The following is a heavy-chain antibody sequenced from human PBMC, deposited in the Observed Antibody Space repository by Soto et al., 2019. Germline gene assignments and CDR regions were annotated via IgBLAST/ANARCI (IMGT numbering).Heavy chain of an antibody. D-gene: IGHD2-15*01. CDR2: ISAYNGNT. CDR1: GYIFTSYG. J-gene: IGHJ5*02. V-gene: IGHV1-18*01. Sequence: QVQLVQSGAEVKKPGASVKVSCKASGYIFTSYGISWVRQAPGQGLEWMGWISAYNGNTNYAQKLQGRVTMTTDTSTSTVYMELRSLSSDDTAAYYCARDWSRVVVAATDWFDPWGQGTLLTVSS. CDR3: ARDWSRVVVAATDWFDP.